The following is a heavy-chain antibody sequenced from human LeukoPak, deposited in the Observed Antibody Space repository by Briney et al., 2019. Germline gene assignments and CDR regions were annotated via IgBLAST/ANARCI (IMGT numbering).Heavy chain of an antibody. CDR1: GGTFSSYA. CDR3: ARTGSYRDYFDF. CDR2: ISAYNGNP. V-gene: IGHV1-18*01. D-gene: IGHD3-16*02. J-gene: IGHJ4*02. Sequence: ASVKVSCKASGGTFSSYAISWVRQAPGQGLEWMGWISAYNGNPDYAQKLQGRVTMTTDTSTSTAFMELRSLRSDDTAVYYCARTGSYRDYFDFWGQGTLVTVSS.